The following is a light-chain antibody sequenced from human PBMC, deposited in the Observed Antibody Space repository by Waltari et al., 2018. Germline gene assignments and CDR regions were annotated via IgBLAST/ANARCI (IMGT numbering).Light chain of an antibody. CDR3: LSYDKNLNTVL. J-gene: IGLJ2*01. V-gene: IGLV1-40*01. CDR1: SSNIDAYY. CDR2: END. Sequence: QSVLTQPPSMSGAPGQRVAISCTGSSSNIDAYYVQWFQHLPGTAPKLLIFENDKRPSGVSGRFSGSQSGSSASLTITGLQSEDEADYYCLSYDKNLNTVLFGGGTRLTVL.